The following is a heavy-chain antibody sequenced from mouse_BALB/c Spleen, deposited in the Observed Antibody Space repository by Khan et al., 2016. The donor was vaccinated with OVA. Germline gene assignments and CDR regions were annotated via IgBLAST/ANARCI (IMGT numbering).Heavy chain of an antibody. V-gene: IGHV1-18*01. Sequence: VRLQQSGPEVVKPGASVKLPCKASGYTFTDYNMAWVKQRHGKSLEWIGDIIPNNGGTIYNQKFKGKATLTVDKSSNTAYMELRSLTSEDTAVYYCARHGYGGFAYWGQGSLVTVSA. D-gene: IGHD2-2*01. CDR1: GYTFTDYN. CDR3: ARHGYGGFAY. CDR2: IIPNNGGT. J-gene: IGHJ3*01.